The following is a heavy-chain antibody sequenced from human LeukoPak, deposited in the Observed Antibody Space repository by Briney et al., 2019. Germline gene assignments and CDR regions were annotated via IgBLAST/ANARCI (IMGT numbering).Heavy chain of an antibody. D-gene: IGHD2-21*02. V-gene: IGHV3-74*01. Sequence: GGSLRLSCVASGFPFSTYAMHWVRQPPGKGLVWISRISPDGNSRGYADSVKGRFIISRDSATNTLSLQMNSLTADDTAVYYCARDGGLLPDNWGKGTLVTVSS. CDR3: ARDGGLLPDN. J-gene: IGHJ4*02. CDR2: ISPDGNSR. CDR1: GFPFSTYA.